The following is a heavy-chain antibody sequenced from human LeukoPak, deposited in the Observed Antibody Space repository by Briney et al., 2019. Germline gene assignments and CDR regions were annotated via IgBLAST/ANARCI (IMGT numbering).Heavy chain of an antibody. CDR2: IIPIFGTA. CDR3: ARDSSGYYTSGAFDI. D-gene: IGHD3-22*01. V-gene: IGHV1-69*05. Sequence: SVKISCKASGGTFSSYAISWVRQAPGQGLEWMGGIIPIFGTANYAQKFQGRVTITTDESTSTAYMELSSLRSEDTAVYYCARDSSGYYTSGAFDIWGQGTMVTVSS. CDR1: GGTFSSYA. J-gene: IGHJ3*02.